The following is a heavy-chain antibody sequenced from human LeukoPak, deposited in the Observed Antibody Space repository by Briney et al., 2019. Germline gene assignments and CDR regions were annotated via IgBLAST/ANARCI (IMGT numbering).Heavy chain of an antibody. CDR2: IYYTGKT. CDR1: VGSINSGSHY. D-gene: IGHD2-8*01. CDR3: AALYSPNGVYNWYFDL. V-gene: IGHV4-39*01. J-gene: IGHJ2*01. Sequence: SETLSLTCTVSVGSINSGSHYWGWLRQPPGKGLEWIGRIYYTGKTYYNPSLKSGATMSVHTSKIHFSLTLSSGPAADTAVYYCAALYSPNGVYNWYFDLWGRGTLVTVSS.